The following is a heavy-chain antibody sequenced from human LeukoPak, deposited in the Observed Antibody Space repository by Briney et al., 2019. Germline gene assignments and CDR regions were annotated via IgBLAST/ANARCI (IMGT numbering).Heavy chain of an antibody. D-gene: IGHD1-26*01. Sequence: PGGSLRLSCAASGFTFSNHYMHWVRQAPGKGLVSVSRIDPNGRYTSYADSVKGRFTISRDNSKTTLYLQMNSLRAEDTAVYYCAKGNGGERLDWYFDLWGRGTLVTVSS. CDR1: GFTFSNHY. V-gene: IGHV3-74*01. CDR2: IDPNGRYT. CDR3: AKGNGGERLDWYFDL. J-gene: IGHJ2*01.